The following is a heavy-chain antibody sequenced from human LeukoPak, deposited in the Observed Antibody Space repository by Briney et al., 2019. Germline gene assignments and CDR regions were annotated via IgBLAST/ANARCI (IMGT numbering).Heavy chain of an antibody. V-gene: IGHV3-21*01. D-gene: IGHD3-10*01. Sequence: PGGSLRLSCAASGFTFSSYEMNWVRQAPGKGLEWVSSISSSSSYIYYADSVKGRFTISRDNAKNSLYLQMNSLRAEDTAVYYCARGVYYGSGSYYYYYMDVWGKGTTVTVSS. J-gene: IGHJ6*03. CDR3: ARGVYYGSGSYYYYYMDV. CDR2: ISSSSSYI. CDR1: GFTFSSYE.